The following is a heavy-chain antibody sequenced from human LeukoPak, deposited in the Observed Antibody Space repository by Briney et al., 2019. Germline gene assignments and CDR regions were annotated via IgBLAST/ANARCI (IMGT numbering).Heavy chain of an antibody. J-gene: IGHJ3*02. Sequence: PGGSLRLSCAASGFTFSSYSMNWVRQAPGKGLEWVSSISSSSSYIYYADSVKGRFTISRDNAKNSLYLQMNSLRAEDTAVYYCARIKYYYDSSGYYYHRGLLDAFDIWGEGPMVTVSS. CDR2: ISSSSSYI. CDR3: ARIKYYYDSSGYYYHRGLLDAFDI. V-gene: IGHV3-21*01. CDR1: GFTFSSYS. D-gene: IGHD3-22*01.